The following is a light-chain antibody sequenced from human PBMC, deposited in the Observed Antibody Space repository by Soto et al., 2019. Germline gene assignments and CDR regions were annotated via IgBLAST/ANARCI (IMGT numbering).Light chain of an antibody. CDR2: GVT. V-gene: IGLV2-14*03. Sequence: QSVLTQPASVSGSPGQSITISCTGTSSDVGYSNHVSWYQQHPGKAPKLIIYGVTNRPSGISNRFSGSKSGTTASLTISGLQPEDETDYYYNSYTSSTTYVFGTGTKLTVL. CDR1: SSDVGYSNH. CDR3: NSYTSSTTYV. J-gene: IGLJ1*01.